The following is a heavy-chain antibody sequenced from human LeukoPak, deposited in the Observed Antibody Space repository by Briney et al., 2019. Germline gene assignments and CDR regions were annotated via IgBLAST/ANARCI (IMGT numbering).Heavy chain of an antibody. J-gene: IGHJ5*02. V-gene: IGHV3-20*04. CDR2: INWNGGST. D-gene: IGHD1-1*01. CDR3: ARRHTTNWYNWFDP. Sequence: GGTLRLSCAASGFTFDDYGMSWVRQAPGKGLEWVSDINWNGGSTDYADSVKGRFTISRDNAKNSLYLHMSSLRDEDTAFYYCARRHTTNWYNWFDPWGQGTLVIVSS. CDR1: GFTFDDYG.